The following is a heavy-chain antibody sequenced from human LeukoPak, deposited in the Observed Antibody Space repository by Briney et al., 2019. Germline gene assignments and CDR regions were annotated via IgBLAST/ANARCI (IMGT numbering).Heavy chain of an antibody. CDR3: ARSKRITTVRGVIFYFDY. V-gene: IGHV4-34*01. D-gene: IGHD3-10*01. CDR2: INHSGST. CDR1: GGSFSGYY. J-gene: IGHJ4*02. Sequence: HPSETLSLTCAVYGGSFSGYYWSWLRQPPGKGLEWIGEINHSGSTNYNPSLKSRVTISVDTSKNQFSLKLSSVTAADTAVYYCARSKRITTVRGVIFYFDYWGQGTLVTVSS.